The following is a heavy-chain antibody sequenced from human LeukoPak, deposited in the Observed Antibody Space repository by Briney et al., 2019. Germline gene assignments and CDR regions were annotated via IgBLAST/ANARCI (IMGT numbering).Heavy chain of an antibody. V-gene: IGHV3-7*01. J-gene: IGHJ4*02. CDR2: IKQDGSEK. Sequence: PGGSLRLSCAASGFTFSSYWMSWVRQAPGKGLEWVPNIKQDGSEKYYVDSVKGRFTISRDNAKTSLYLQMNSLRAEDTAVYYCAGFSRSYVWDYWGQGTLVTVSS. D-gene: IGHD1-26*01. CDR1: GFTFSSYW. CDR3: AGFSRSYVWDY.